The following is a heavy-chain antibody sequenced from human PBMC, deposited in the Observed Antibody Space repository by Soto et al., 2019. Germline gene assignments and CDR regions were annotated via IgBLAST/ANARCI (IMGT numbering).Heavy chain of an antibody. V-gene: IGHV3-30*18. Sequence: HPGGSLRLSCAASGFTFSSYGMHWVRQAPGKGLEWVAVISYDGSNKYYADSVKGRFTISRDNSKNTLYLQMNSLRAEDTAVYYCAKVGPGARQTVPYYGMDVWGQGTTVTVSS. D-gene: IGHD6-6*01. CDR3: AKVGPGARQTVPYYGMDV. CDR1: GFTFSSYG. CDR2: ISYDGSNK. J-gene: IGHJ6*02.